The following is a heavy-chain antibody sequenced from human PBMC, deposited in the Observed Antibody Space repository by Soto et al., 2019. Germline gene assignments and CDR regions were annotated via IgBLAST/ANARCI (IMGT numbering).Heavy chain of an antibody. V-gene: IGHV4-30-4*01. CDR2: IYYSGST. J-gene: IGHJ5*02. D-gene: IGHD2-2*03. CDR3: AREYGYCSSTSCYASWFDP. CDR1: GGSISSGNYY. Sequence: QVQLQESGPGLVKPSQTLSLTCTVSGGSISSGNYYWSWIRQPPGKGLEWIGYIYYSGSTYYNPSLKSRVTISVDTSKNQFSLKLSSVTAADTAVYYCAREYGYCSSTSCYASWFDPWGQGTLVTVSS.